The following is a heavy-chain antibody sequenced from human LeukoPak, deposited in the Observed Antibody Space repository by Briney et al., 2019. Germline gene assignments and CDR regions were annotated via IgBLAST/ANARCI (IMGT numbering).Heavy chain of an antibody. CDR3: VRKTEEAFDY. CDR1: GFTFSTYT. CDR2: INSRSVDI. J-gene: IGHJ4*02. Sequence: PGGSLRLSCVGTGFTFSTYTINWVRQAPGKGLEWVSCINSRSVDIFYADSAKGRFTISRDNAKNSLFLQMNSLRVEDTAIYYCVRKTEEAFDYWGQGTLVTVSS. V-gene: IGHV3-21*01.